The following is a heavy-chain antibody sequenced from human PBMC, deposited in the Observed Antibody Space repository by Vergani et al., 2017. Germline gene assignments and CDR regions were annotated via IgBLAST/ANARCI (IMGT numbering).Heavy chain of an antibody. CDR3: ARAKVVVVPAAIRRDYYYMDV. CDR1: GYSFTSYW. D-gene: IGHD2-2*01. J-gene: IGHJ6*03. Sequence: EVQLVQSGAEVKKPGESLKISCKGSGYSFTSYWIGWVRQMPGKGLEWMGIIYPGDSDTRYSPSFQGQVTISADKSISTAYLQWSSLKASDTAMYYCARAKVVVVPAAIRRDYYYMDVWGKGTTVTVSS. V-gene: IGHV5-51*03. CDR2: IYPGDSDT.